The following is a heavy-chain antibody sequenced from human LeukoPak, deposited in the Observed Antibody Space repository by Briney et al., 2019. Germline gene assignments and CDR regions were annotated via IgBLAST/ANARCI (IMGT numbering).Heavy chain of an antibody. Sequence: GGSLRLSCAASGFTFSSYSMNWVRQAPGKGLEWVSSISSSSSYIYYADSVKGRFTISRDNAKNSLYLQMNSLRAEDTAVYYCARGGIAAAADYYYYYMDVWGKGTTVTISS. D-gene: IGHD6-13*01. CDR1: GFTFSSYS. CDR2: ISSSSSYI. CDR3: ARGGIAAAADYYYYYMDV. V-gene: IGHV3-21*01. J-gene: IGHJ6*03.